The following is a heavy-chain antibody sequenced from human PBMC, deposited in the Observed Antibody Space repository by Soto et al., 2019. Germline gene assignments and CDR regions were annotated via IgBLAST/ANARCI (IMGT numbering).Heavy chain of an antibody. J-gene: IGHJ4*02. V-gene: IGHV3-11*01. CDR3: ARDVRYFDYTSGRQSMDY. CDR1: GFSFSDYY. D-gene: IGHD3-16*01. CDR2: ISISGSTI. Sequence: QVQLVDSGGGLVKPGGSLRLSCAASGFSFSDYYMSWVRQVPGKALEWISFISISGSTIYYADSVRGRFTISRDNPRSLLFLEMTSLRAEDMAMYYCARDVRYFDYTSGRQSMDYWGQGTLVTVSS.